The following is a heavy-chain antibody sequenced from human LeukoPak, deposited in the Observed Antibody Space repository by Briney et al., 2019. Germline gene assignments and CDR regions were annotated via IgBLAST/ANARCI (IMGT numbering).Heavy chain of an antibody. Sequence: GGSLRLSCAASGFTFSSYAMHWVRQAPGKGLEWVAVISYDGSNKYYADSVKGRFTTSRDNTKNTFYLQMNSLRVEDTAVYYCLLIISGGSSQKWGQGTLVTVSS. CDR3: LLIISGGSSQK. CDR1: GFTFSSYA. D-gene: IGHD3-10*01. V-gene: IGHV3-30*04. J-gene: IGHJ1*01. CDR2: ISYDGSNK.